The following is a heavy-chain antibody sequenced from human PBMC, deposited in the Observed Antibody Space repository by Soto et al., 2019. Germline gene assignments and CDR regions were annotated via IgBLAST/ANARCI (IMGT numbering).Heavy chain of an antibody. CDR1: GYSIVNFG. V-gene: IGHV1-18*01. CDR3: ARVFLSSSSSHDFDI. J-gene: IGHJ4*02. D-gene: IGHD6-6*01. CDR2: ISGSSGET. Sequence: ASVKVSCKASGYSIVNFGFSWVRQAPGQGLEWMGWISGSSGETRYAQKLQGRVTMTTDTSTSSAYMELRSLNSDGTAVYYCARVFLSSSSSHDFDISAQRTLLTLSS.